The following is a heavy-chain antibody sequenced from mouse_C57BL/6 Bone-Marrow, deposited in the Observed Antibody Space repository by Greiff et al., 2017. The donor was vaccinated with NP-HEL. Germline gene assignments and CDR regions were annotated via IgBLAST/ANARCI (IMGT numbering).Heavy chain of an antibody. CDR2: IYPGSGST. Sequence: QVQLQQSGAELVKPGASVKMSCKASGYTFTSYWITWVKQRPGQGLEWIGDIYPGSGSTNYNEKFKSKATLTVDTSSSTAYMQLSSLTSEDSAVYYCARRHYGSSYGYFDVWGTGTTVTVSS. D-gene: IGHD1-1*01. CDR3: ARRHYGSSYGYFDV. CDR1: GYTFTSYW. J-gene: IGHJ1*03. V-gene: IGHV1-55*01.